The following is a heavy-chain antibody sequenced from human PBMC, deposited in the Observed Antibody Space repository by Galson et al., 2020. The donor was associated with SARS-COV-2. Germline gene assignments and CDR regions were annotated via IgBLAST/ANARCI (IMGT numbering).Heavy chain of an antibody. D-gene: IGHD3-22*01. Sequence: TGGSLRLSCAASGFTFSRYGMHWVRQAPGKGLEWVAVISYDESNKYYADSVKGRFTIYRDNSKNTLYLQMNSLRAEDTAVYYCATAAYYYDSSGYYARDFDYWGQGTLVTVSS. J-gene: IGHJ4*02. V-gene: IGHV3-30*03. CDR1: GFTFSRYG. CDR3: ATAAYYYDSSGYYARDFDY. CDR2: ISYDESNK.